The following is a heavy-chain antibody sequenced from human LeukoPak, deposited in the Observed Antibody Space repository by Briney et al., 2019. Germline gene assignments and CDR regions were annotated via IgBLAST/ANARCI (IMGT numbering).Heavy chain of an antibody. J-gene: IGHJ6*04. Sequence: SETLSLTCAVCGGSFSGYYWSWIRQPPGKGLEWIGEINHSGSTNYNPSLKSRVTISVDTSKNQFSLKLSSVTAADTAVYYCAKGGAGYYGSGSKYGMDVWGKGTTVTVSS. CDR1: GGSFSGYY. D-gene: IGHD3-10*01. CDR3: AKGGAGYYGSGSKYGMDV. V-gene: IGHV4-34*01. CDR2: INHSGST.